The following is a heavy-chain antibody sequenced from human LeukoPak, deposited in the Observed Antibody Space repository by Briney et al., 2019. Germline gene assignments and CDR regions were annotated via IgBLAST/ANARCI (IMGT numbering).Heavy chain of an antibody. Sequence: GGSLRLSCAASGFTFSANSMNWVRQAPGKGLEWVSSISSSSSYIYYAASVQGRFTISRDNSKNTLYLQMNSLRAEDTAVYYCAREPPGGGFDYWGQGTLVTVSS. CDR1: GFTFSANS. D-gene: IGHD3-16*01. CDR3: AREPPGGGFDY. CDR2: ISSSSSYI. V-gene: IGHV3-21*01. J-gene: IGHJ4*02.